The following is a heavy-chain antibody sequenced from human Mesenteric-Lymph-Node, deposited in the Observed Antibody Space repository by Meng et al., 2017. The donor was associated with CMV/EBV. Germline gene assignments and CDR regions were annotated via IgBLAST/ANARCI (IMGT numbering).Heavy chain of an antibody. CDR2: IRLYNGKT. Sequence: ASVKVSCKTSGYSFTTYGLTWVRQAPGEGLEWMGWIRLYNGKTNFAQKFQGGLTMTTDTFTSTAYMELRSLRSDDTGVYYCARGSGYYDLWSGYESLDVWGQGTTVTVSS. V-gene: IGHV1-18*01. CDR3: ARGSGYYDLWSGYESLDV. J-gene: IGHJ6*02. CDR1: GYSFTTYG. D-gene: IGHD3-3*01.